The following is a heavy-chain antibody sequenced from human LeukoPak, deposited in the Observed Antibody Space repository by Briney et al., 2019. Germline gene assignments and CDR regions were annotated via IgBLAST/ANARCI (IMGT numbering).Heavy chain of an antibody. D-gene: IGHD6-13*01. V-gene: IGHV4-4*07. CDR2: IYTSGST. CDR3: AREEQLVGYYYYGMDV. J-gene: IGHJ6*02. CDR1: GGSISSYY. Sequence: SETLSLTCTVSGGSISSYYWSWIRQPAGKGLEWIGRIYTSGSTNYNPSLKSRVTMSVDTSKNQFSLKLSSVTAADTAVYYCAREEQLVGYYYYGMDVWGQGTTVTVSS.